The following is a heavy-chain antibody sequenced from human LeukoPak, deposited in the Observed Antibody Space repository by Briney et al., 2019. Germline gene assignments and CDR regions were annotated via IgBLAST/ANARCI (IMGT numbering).Heavy chain of an antibody. J-gene: IGHJ4*02. CDR3: ARHGCSGGSCYPHFDY. CDR1: GYSFTSYW. CDR2: IDPSVSYT. V-gene: IGHV5-10-1*01. Sequence: GESLNISCKGSGYSFTSYWISWVRQMPGKGLEWMGRIDPSVSYTNYSPSFQGHVTISADKSISTAYLQWSSLKASDTAMYYCARHGCSGGSCYPHFDYWGQGTLVTVSS. D-gene: IGHD2-15*01.